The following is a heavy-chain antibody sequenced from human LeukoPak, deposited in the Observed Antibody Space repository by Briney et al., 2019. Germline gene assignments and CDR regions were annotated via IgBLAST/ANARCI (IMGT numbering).Heavy chain of an antibody. V-gene: IGHV3-74*01. J-gene: IGHJ5*01. Sequence: GGSLRLSCTASGFTFSSYWMHWVRQAPGRGLVWVSRINTDGSSPTYADSVKGRFTISRDNAKSSLSLQMNSLRAEDTAIYYCTRATPDPVAGLNFFDSWGQGTLVTVSS. CDR1: GFTFSSYW. CDR3: TRATPDPVAGLNFFDS. D-gene: IGHD2-15*01. CDR2: INTDGSSP.